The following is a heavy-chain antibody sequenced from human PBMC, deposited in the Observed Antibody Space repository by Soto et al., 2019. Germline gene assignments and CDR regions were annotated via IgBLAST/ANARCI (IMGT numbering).Heavy chain of an antibody. V-gene: IGHV1-2*02. CDR1: GYTFTAYY. CDR2: IIPDSGAT. D-gene: IGHD3-3*01. J-gene: IGHJ5*02. Sequence: QVQLLHSGTEVKKPGASVKVSCKASGYTFTAYYIHWVRQAPGQGLEWMGWIIPDSGATKYTQKFKGRVTRTSEASINTAFLEVSRLRFDDTAVYFCARGDRISRFGVRNWLDPWGQGTLVTVSS. CDR3: ARGDRISRFGVRNWLDP.